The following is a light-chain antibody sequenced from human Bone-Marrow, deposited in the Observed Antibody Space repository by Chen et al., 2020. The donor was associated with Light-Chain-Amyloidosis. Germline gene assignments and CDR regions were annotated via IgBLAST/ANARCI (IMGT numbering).Light chain of an antibody. CDR2: EDD. Sequence: NFMLTQPHSVSESPGKTVIISCTRSSGSIATNYVQWYQQRPGSSPTTVIYEDDQRPSGVPDRFSVSIDRSSHSASLTISGLKTEDAADYYCQSYQGSSQGVFGGGTKLTVL. J-gene: IGLJ3*02. CDR3: QSYQGSSQGV. V-gene: IGLV6-57*01. CDR1: SGSIATNY.